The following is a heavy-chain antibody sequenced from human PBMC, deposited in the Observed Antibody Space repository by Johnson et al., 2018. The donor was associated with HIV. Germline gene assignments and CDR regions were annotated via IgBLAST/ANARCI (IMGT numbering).Heavy chain of an antibody. CDR3: ARDRGYGDAFDI. D-gene: IGHD5-18*01. J-gene: IGHJ3*02. CDR1: GFTFSSYW. V-gene: IGHV3-74*01. Sequence: VQLVESGGGSVQPGGSLRLSCAASGFTFSSYWMHWVRQVPGKGLVWVSRINSDGSTTTYADSVKGRFTISRDNAKNSLDLQMNSLRVEDTALYYCARDRGYGDAFDIWGQGTMVTVSS. CDR2: INSDGSTT.